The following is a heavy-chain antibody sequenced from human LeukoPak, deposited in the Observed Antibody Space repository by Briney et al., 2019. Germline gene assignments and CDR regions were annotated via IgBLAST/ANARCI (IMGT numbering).Heavy chain of an antibody. CDR3: ARSRGYFDWLSIYYFDY. V-gene: IGHV3-7*01. J-gene: IGHJ4*02. CDR2: IKQDGSEK. Sequence: PGGSLRLSCAASGFTFSSYSMNWVRQAPGKGLEWVANIKQDGSEKYYVDSVKGRFTISRDNAKNSLYLQMNSLRAEDTAVYYCARSRGYFDWLSIYYFDYWGQGTLVTVSS. CDR1: GFTFSSYS. D-gene: IGHD3-9*01.